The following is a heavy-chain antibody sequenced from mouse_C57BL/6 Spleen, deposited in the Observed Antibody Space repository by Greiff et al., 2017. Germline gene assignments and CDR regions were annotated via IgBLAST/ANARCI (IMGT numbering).Heavy chain of an antibody. CDR1: GFTFSSYA. CDR2: ISDGGSYT. J-gene: IGHJ4*01. Sequence: EVKLVESGGGLVKPGGSPKLSCAASGFTFSSYAMSWVRQTPEKRLEWVATISDGGSYTYYPDNVKGRFTISRDNAKNNLYLQMSHLKSEDTAMYYCAREGPGSSRGYYAMDYWGQGTSVTVSS. D-gene: IGHD1-1*01. CDR3: AREGPGSSRGYYAMDY. V-gene: IGHV5-4*01.